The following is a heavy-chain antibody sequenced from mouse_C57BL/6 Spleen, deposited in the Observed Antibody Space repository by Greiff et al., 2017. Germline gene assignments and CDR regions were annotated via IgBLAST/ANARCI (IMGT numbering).Heavy chain of an antibody. D-gene: IGHD1-1*01. CDR2: IYPGDGDT. CDR1: GYAFSSSW. J-gene: IGHJ3*01. CDR3: ASANYDGRGYPAWFAD. V-gene: IGHV1-82*01. Sequence: VQLQQSGPELVKPGASVKISCKASGYAFSSSWMNWVKQRPGKGLEWIGRIYPGDGDTNYNGKFKGKATLTADKSSSTAYMQLSSLTSDDSAVFVCASANYDGRGYPAWFADWGQGTLVTVAA.